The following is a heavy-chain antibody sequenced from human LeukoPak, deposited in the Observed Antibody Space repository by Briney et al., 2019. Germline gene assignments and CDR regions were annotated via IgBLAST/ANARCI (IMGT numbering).Heavy chain of an antibody. Sequence: SETLSLTCTVSGGSISSGSYYWGWIRQPPGKGLEWIGSIYYSGSTYYNPSLKSRVTISVDTSKNQFSLKLSSVTAADTAVYYCARVASRSWDSSGYFYYWGQGTLVTVSS. CDR1: GGSISSGSYY. CDR2: IYYSGST. CDR3: ARVASRSWDSSGYFYY. D-gene: IGHD3-22*01. V-gene: IGHV4-39*07. J-gene: IGHJ4*02.